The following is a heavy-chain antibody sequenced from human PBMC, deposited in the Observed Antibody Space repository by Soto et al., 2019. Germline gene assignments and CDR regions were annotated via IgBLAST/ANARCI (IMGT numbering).Heavy chain of an antibody. CDR2: INPSGGST. J-gene: IGHJ6*02. V-gene: IGHV1-46*01. CDR1: GYTFTSYY. CDR3: ARGGSSGWYLYYYGMDV. Sequence: GASVKVSCKASGYTFTSYYMHWVRQAPGQGLEWMGIINPSGGSTSYAQKFQGRITMTRDTSTSTVYMELSSLRSDDTAVYYCARGGSSGWYLYYYGMDVWGQGTTVTVSS. D-gene: IGHD6-19*01.